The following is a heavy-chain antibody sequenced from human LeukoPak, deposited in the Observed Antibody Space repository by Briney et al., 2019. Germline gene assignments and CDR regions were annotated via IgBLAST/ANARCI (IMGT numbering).Heavy chain of an antibody. CDR2: IIPILGIA. V-gene: IGHV1-69*04. Sequence: SVKVSRKASGGTFSSYAISWVRQAPGQGLEWMGRIIPILGIANYAQKFQGRVTITADKSTSTAYMELSSLRSEDTAVYYCARESSYDSSGYYSRGYYFDYWGQGTLVTVSS. J-gene: IGHJ4*02. CDR3: ARESSYDSSGYYSRGYYFDY. D-gene: IGHD3-22*01. CDR1: GGTFSSYA.